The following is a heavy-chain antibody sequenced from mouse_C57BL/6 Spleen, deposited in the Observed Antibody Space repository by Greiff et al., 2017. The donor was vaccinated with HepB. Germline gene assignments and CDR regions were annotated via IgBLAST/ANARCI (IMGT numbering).Heavy chain of an antibody. CDR1: GYSITSGYY. V-gene: IGHV3-6*01. CDR3: ASCLDWYFDV. J-gene: IGHJ1*03. CDR2: ISYDGSN. Sequence: EVQRVESGPGLVKPSQSLSLTCSVTGYSITSGYYWNWIRQFPGNKLEWMGYISYDGSNNYNPSLKNRISITRDTSKNQFFLKLNSVTTEDTATYYCASCLDWYFDVWGTGTTVTVSS.